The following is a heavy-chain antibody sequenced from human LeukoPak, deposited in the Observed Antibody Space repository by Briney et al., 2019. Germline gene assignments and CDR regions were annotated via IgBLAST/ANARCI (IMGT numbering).Heavy chain of an antibody. CDR3: ARMDVAVAGTPN. Sequence: SQNLSLTCTVSGGSISSGSYYWSWIRQPAGKGLEWIGRIYTSGSTNYNPSLKSRVTISVDTSKNQFSLKLSSVTAADTAVYYCARMDVAVAGTPNWGQGTLVTVSS. D-gene: IGHD6-19*01. CDR2: IYTSGST. CDR1: GGSISSGSYY. J-gene: IGHJ4*02. V-gene: IGHV4-61*02.